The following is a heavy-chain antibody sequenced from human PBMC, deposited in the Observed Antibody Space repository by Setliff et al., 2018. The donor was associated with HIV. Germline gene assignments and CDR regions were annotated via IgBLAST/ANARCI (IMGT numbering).Heavy chain of an antibody. D-gene: IGHD5-18*01. CDR3: ARRPIGYSYGSYWYFDL. CDR1: GYTFTGYY. J-gene: IGHJ2*01. CDR2: INPNNGGT. V-gene: IGHV1-2*02. Sequence: ASVKVSCKASGYTFTGYYMHWVRQAPGQGLEWMGWINPNNGGTNYAQKFQGRVTMTTDTSTTTAYMDLRSLRSDDTAMYYCARRPIGYSYGSYWYFDLWGRGTLVTVSS.